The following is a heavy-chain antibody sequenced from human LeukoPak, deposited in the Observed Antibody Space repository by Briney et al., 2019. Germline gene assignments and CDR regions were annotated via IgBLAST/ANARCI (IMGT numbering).Heavy chain of an antibody. CDR3: KAGPTGAFDI. J-gene: IGHJ3*02. Sequence: GGSLRLSCAASGFSFSNAWMTWVRQAPGKGLECVGRIKSKTDGGTTDYGAPVKGRFTISRDDSKNTLYLQMNSLKTEDTAVYYCKAGPTGAFDIWGQGTTVTVSS. V-gene: IGHV3-15*01. CDR1: GFSFSNAW. D-gene: IGHD6-25*01. CDR2: IKSKTDGGTT.